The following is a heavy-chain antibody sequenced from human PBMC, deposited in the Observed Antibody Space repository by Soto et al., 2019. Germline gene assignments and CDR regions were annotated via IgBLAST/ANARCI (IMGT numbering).Heavy chain of an antibody. CDR2: ISGTGSRT. CDR1: GFPFINFA. D-gene: IGHD3-10*01. Sequence: PGGSLRLSCAASGFPFINFAMSWVRQSPGKGLEWVSAISGTGSRTWYADSVRGCFTVSRDNSKNTLYLQMNSLRDEDTAVYYCAKFGASGSYFQFDYCGPGPLVTVSS. V-gene: IGHV3-23*01. J-gene: IGHJ4*02. CDR3: AKFGASGSYFQFDY.